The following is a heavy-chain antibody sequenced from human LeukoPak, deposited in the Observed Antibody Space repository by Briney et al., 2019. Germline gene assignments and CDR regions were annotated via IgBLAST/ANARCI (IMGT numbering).Heavy chain of an antibody. V-gene: IGHV1-46*01. Sequence: ASVKVSCKASGYTFTRYYMHWVRQAPGQGLEWMGIIIPSGGSTSYAQKFEGRVTMTRDTSTSTVYMELSSLRSEDTAVYYCARDRYSSSYENYYFEYWGQGTLVTVSS. CDR3: ARDRYSSSYENYYFEY. CDR2: IIPSGGST. J-gene: IGHJ4*02. CDR1: GYTFTRYY. D-gene: IGHD6-6*01.